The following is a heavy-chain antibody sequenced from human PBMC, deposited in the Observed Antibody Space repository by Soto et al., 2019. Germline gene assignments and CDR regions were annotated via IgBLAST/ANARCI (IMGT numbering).Heavy chain of an antibody. CDR1: GGSISSSSYT. CDR3: RRQPGHCGSTTCIGYYSVDV. D-gene: IGHD2-2*01. CDR2: IYYSGST. J-gene: IGHJ6*02. V-gene: IGHV4-39*01. Sequence: QLQLQESGPRLVKPSETLSLSCSVSGGSISSSSYTWGWIRQPPGKGLEWIGTIYYSGSTHYNPSLEGRVAISADTPNNQLSLRLSSVTAADTAVYYCRRQPGHCGSTTCIGYYSVDVWGQGTTVTVS.